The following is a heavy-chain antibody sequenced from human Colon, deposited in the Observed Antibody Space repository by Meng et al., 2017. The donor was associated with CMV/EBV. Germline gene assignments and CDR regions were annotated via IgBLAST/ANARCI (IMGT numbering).Heavy chain of an antibody. CDR3: ATESWDY. V-gene: IGHV1-69*08. CDR1: GATSSSYT. CDR2: LIPFLDRP. J-gene: IGHJ4*02. D-gene: IGHD6-13*01. Sequence: SVKVSCKSSGATSSSYTITWVRQAPGQGLEWMGRLIPFLDRPNYAQKFQGRVTITADKSTSTAYMELSNLTSEDTAVYYCATESWDYWGQGTLVTVSS.